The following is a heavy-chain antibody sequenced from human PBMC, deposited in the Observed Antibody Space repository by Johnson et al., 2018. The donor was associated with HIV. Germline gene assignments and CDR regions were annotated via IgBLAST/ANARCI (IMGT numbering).Heavy chain of an antibody. V-gene: IGHV3-11*01. D-gene: IGHD6-6*01. CDR2: ISRSGTTI. CDR1: GFTFTDYQ. J-gene: IGHJ3*02. CDR3: ARALSYSSSHTDAFDI. Sequence: VQLVESGGGLVKPGGSLRLSCAASGFTFTDYQMSWIRQAPGKGLEWVSYISRSGTTIYYADSVQGRFTVSRDNSKNSLYLQMNRLRAEDTAWYYCARALSYSSSHTDAFDIWGQGTMVTVSS.